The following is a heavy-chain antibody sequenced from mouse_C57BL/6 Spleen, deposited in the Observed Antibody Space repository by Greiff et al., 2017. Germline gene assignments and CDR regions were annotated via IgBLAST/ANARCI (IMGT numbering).Heavy chain of an antibody. CDR1: GFTFSDYY. Sequence: EVKLMESEGGLVQPGSSMKLSCTASGFTFSDYYMAWVRQVPEKGLEWVANINYDGSSTYYLDSLKSRFIISRDNAKNILYLQMSSLKSEDTATYYCARDPDYGSSYNWYFDVWGTGTTVTVSS. D-gene: IGHD1-1*01. V-gene: IGHV5-16*01. J-gene: IGHJ1*03. CDR2: INYDGSST. CDR3: ARDPDYGSSYNWYFDV.